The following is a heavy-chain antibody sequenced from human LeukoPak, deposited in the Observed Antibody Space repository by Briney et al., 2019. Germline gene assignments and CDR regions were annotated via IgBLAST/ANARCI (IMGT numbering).Heavy chain of an antibody. CDR1: GFTFSDSF. D-gene: IGHD6-13*01. V-gene: IGHV3-72*01. CDR2: SRNKADSYTA. J-gene: IGHJ4*02. CDR3: ATSSWYRLAY. Sequence: GGSLRLSCAASGFTFSDSFMSWVRQAPGKGLEWVGRSRNKADSYTAEYATSVKGRFTISRDESKNSLYLQISSLETEDAAVYYCATSSWYRLAYWGQGSLVTVSS.